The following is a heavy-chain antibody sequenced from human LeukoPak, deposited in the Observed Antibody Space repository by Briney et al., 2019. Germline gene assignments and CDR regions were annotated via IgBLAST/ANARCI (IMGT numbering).Heavy chain of an antibody. D-gene: IGHD1-14*01. J-gene: IGHJ4*02. CDR2: IYYSGST. CDR3: ARGLTHRSLDY. CDR1: GGSISSSSYY. V-gene: IGHV4-39*07. Sequence: SETLSLTCTVSGGSISSSSYYWGWIRQPPGKGLEWIGSIYYSGSTYYNPSLKSRVTISVDTSKNQFSLKLSSVTAADTAVYYCARGLTHRSLDYWGQGTLVTVSS.